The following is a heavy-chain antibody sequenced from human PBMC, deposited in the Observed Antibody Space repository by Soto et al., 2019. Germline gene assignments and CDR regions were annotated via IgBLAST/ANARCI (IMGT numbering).Heavy chain of an antibody. CDR3: AAPSPSIVVVGNDAFAI. J-gene: IGHJ3*02. CDR1: GYTFTSYG. D-gene: IGHD2-15*01. Sequence: ASVKVSCKASGYTFTSYGISWVRQAPGQGLEWIGWISAYSGNTNYAQKLQERVTMTRDMSTSTAYMELSSLRSEDTAVYYCAAPSPSIVVVGNDAFAIWGQGTMVTVSS. CDR2: ISAYSGNT. V-gene: IGHV1-18*01.